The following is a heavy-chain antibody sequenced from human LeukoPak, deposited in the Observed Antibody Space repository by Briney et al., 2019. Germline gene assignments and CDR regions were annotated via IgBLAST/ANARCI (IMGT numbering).Heavy chain of an antibody. CDR2: ISYDGSNQ. D-gene: IGHD4-23*01. CDR3: ARGHPHGWELYLDY. CDR1: GFNFGAYA. V-gene: IGHV3-30*04. Sequence: PGRSLRLSCAASGFNFGAYAMHWVRQSPGKGLDWVALISYDGSNQWYADSVKGRFTVSRDSSKNTLYLQMNSLRVEDTAVYYCARGHPHGWELYLDYWGQGTLVTVSS. J-gene: IGHJ4*02.